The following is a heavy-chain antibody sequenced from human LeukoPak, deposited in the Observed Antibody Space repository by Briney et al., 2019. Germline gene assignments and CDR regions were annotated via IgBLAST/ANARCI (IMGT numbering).Heavy chain of an antibody. CDR2: ISSSSSYI. CDR1: GFTFSSYS. V-gene: IGHV3-21*01. J-gene: IGHJ4*02. CDR3: ARDGWRYCSGGSCYSVYYFDY. Sequence: GGSLRLSCAASGFTFSSYSMNWVRQAPGKGLEWVSSISSSSSYIYYADSVKGRFTISRDNAKNSLYLQMNSLRAEDMAVYYCARDGWRYCSGGSCYSVYYFDYWGQGTLVTVSS. D-gene: IGHD2-15*01.